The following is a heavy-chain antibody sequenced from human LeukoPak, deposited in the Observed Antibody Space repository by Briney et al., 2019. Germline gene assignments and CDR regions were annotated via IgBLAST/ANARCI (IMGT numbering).Heavy chain of an antibody. Sequence: GGSLGLSCAASGFTFSNAWMSWVRQAPGKGLEWVGRIKSKTDGGTTDYAAPEKGRFTISRDDSKNTLYLQMNSLKTEDTAVYYCTTDEVNWNPPGYWGQGTLVTVSS. D-gene: IGHD1-20*01. CDR3: TTDEVNWNPPGY. V-gene: IGHV3-15*01. CDR2: IKSKTDGGTT. J-gene: IGHJ4*02. CDR1: GFTFSNAW.